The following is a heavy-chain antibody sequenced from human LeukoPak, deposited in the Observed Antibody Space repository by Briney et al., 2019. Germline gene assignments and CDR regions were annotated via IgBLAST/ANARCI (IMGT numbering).Heavy chain of an antibody. J-gene: IGHJ3*02. Sequence: GGSLRLSCAASGFTFSSYAMHWVRQAPGKGLEWVAVISYDGSNKYYADSVKGRFTISRDNSKNTLYLQMNSLRAEDTAAYYCARVRGMATIDAFDIRGQGTMVTVSS. D-gene: IGHD5-24*01. V-gene: IGHV3-30-3*01. CDR2: ISYDGSNK. CDR1: GFTFSSYA. CDR3: ARVRGMATIDAFDI.